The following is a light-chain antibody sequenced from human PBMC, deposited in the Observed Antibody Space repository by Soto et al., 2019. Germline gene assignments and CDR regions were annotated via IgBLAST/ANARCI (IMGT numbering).Light chain of an antibody. V-gene: IGKV1-39*01. CDR2: AAS. J-gene: IGKJ1*01. CDR1: QSISGF. Sequence: DIQMTQSPSSLSASVGDRVTITCRASQSISGFLHWYQQKPGKAPHLLIYAASTLQSGVPSRFSGSGSGTDFPLTITSLEPEDFATYYCHQSYSPPQTFGQGTKVEIK. CDR3: HQSYSPPQT.